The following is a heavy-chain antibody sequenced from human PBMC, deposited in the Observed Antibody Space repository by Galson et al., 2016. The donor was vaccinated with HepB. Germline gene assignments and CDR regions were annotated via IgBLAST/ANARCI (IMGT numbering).Heavy chain of an antibody. D-gene: IGHD6-19*01. CDR3: AGSLYSSGWYAN. Sequence: SCKASGYTFTRYAMHWVRQAPGQRLEWMGWINAGNGKTKYSQKFQGRVTMTRDTSARTAYMELSSLRSEDTAVYYCAGSLYSSGWYANWGQGTLVTVSS. J-gene: IGHJ4*02. CDR1: GYTFTRYA. V-gene: IGHV1-3*01. CDR2: INAGNGKT.